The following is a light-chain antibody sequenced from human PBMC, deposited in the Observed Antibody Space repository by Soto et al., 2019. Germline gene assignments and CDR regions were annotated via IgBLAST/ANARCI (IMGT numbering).Light chain of an antibody. CDR1: SSNIGAGYD. CDR2: GNS. V-gene: IGLV1-40*01. Sequence: QSVLTQPPSVSGAPGQRVTISCTGSSSNIGAGYDVHWYQQLPGTAPKLLIYGNSNRPSGVPDRFSGSKSGTSASLAITGVQAEDGADYYFQSYDSSLSGWVLGGGTKLTVL. J-gene: IGLJ3*02. CDR3: QSYDSSLSGWV.